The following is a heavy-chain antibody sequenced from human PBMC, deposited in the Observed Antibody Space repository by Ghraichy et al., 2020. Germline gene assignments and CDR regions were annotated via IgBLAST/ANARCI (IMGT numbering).Heavy chain of an antibody. D-gene: IGHD6-19*01. J-gene: IGHJ5*02. CDR2: TYYRSKWYN. V-gene: IGHV6-1*01. CDR1: GDSVSSNSAA. CDR3: ARDLGEAGIAVAGTIFTWFDP. Sequence: SQTLSLTCAISGDSVSSNSAAWNWIRQSPSRGLEWLGRTYYRSKWYNDYAVSVKSRTTINPDTSKNQFSLQLNSVTPEDTAVYYCARDLGEAGIAVAGTIFTWFDPWGQGTLVTVSS.